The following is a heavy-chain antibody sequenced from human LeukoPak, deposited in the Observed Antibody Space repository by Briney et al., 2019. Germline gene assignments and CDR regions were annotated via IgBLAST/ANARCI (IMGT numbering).Heavy chain of an antibody. CDR2: INSDGSEG. J-gene: IGHJ3*01. CDR3: ARSSYSSSSSV. Sequence: GGSLRLSCAVSGFTFSGFWMSWSRQAPGKGLEWVASINSDGSEGYYADVVRGRFTISRDNAKNSLYLQINSLRAEDTAVYYCARSSYSSSSSVWGQGTMVTVSS. CDR1: GFTFSGFW. V-gene: IGHV3-7*03. D-gene: IGHD6-6*01.